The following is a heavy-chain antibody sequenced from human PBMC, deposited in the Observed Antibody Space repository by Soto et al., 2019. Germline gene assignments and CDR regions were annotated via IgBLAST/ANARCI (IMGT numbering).Heavy chain of an antibody. CDR3: ARDLYGAAGELSLQGY. V-gene: IGHV3-21*01. CDR2: ISSSSSYI. CDR1: GFTFSSYS. Sequence: GGSLRLSCAASGFTFSSYSMNWVRQAPGKGLEWVSSISSSSSYIYYADSVKGRFTISRDNAKNSLYLQMNSLRAEDTAVYYCARDLYGAAGELSLQGYWGQGTLVTVSS. D-gene: IGHD3-16*02. J-gene: IGHJ4*02.